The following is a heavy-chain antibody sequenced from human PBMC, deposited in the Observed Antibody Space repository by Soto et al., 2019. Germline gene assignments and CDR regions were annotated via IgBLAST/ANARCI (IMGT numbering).Heavy chain of an antibody. CDR1: GGSFSKKA. D-gene: IGHD5-12*01. CDR2: INTKFGST. Sequence: QVQLVQSGAELKKPGSSVKVSCEASGGSFSKKAISWVRQAPGQGPEWMGGINTKFGSTNYALKFQGRISITADESTNTVYMALSSLTSEDTAVYYCARGASSGFEYWYFDLWGRGTLVSVSS. V-gene: IGHV1-69*01. J-gene: IGHJ2*01. CDR3: ARGASSGFEYWYFDL.